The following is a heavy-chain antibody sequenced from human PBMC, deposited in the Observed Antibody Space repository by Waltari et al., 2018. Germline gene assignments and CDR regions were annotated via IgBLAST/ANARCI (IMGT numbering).Heavy chain of an antibody. CDR1: GGSFSGYY. J-gene: IGHJ6*02. CDR2: INHSGST. Sequence: QVQLQQWGAGLLKPSETLSLTCAVYGGSFSGYYWSWIRQPPGKGLEWIGEINHSGSTNYNPSLKSRVTISVDTSKNQFSLKLSSVTAADTAVYYCARERITMKVVDHYYYYGMDVWGQGTTVTVSS. CDR3: ARERITMKVVDHYYYYGMDV. V-gene: IGHV4-34*01. D-gene: IGHD3-22*01.